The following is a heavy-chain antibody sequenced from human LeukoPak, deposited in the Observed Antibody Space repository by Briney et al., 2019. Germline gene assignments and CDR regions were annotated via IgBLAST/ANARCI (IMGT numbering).Heavy chain of an antibody. D-gene: IGHD6-13*01. J-gene: IGHJ4*01. CDR1: GFNFGSYT. CDR2: INWDGGST. CDR3: AKDLGKVIAAAGTSGFDS. Sequence: PAGSLRLSCAASGFNFGSYTMSWVRQIPGKRLEWVSLINWDGGSTFYADSMKGRFTFSRDTRKKFLYLQIISMRTENTALYYCAKDLGKVIAAAGTSGFDSWGRGTLVTVSS. V-gene: IGHV3-43*01.